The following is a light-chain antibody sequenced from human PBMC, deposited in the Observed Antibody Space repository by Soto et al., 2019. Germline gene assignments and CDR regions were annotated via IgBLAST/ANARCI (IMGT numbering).Light chain of an antibody. CDR1: QSVSSN. J-gene: IGKJ2*01. CDR3: QQYNNSPPYT. CDR2: GAS. Sequence: EIVMTQSPATLSVSPGERATLSCRASQSVSSNLAWYQQKPGQAPRLLIYGASTRATGIPARFSGSRSGTDFTLTINSLQSEDFAVYYCQQYNNSPPYTFGQGTKLEIK. V-gene: IGKV3-15*01.